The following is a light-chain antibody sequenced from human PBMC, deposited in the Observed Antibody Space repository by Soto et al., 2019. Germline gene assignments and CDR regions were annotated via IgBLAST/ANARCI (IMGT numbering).Light chain of an antibody. Sequence: EIVLTQSPATLSLSPGERATLSCRASQSVSSYLAWYQQKPGQAPRLLIYDASNRATGIPARFSGSGSGTDFTLTISRLEPEDFAVYYCQQYGSSCWTFGQGTKVDIK. CDR1: QSVSSY. J-gene: IGKJ1*01. CDR2: DAS. CDR3: QQYGSSCWT. V-gene: IGKV3-11*01.